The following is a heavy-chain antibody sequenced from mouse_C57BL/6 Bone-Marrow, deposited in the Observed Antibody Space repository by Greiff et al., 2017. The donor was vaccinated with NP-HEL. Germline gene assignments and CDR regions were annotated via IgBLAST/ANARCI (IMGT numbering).Heavy chain of an antibody. V-gene: IGHV1-52*01. CDR3: ASGDYDGYAMDY. D-gene: IGHD2-4*01. CDR1: GYTFTSYW. CDR2: IDPSDSET. J-gene: IGHJ4*01. Sequence: VKLQESGAELVRPGSSVKLSCKASGYTFTSYWMHWVKQRPIQGLEWIGNIDPSDSETHYNQKFKDKATLTVDKSSSTAYMQLSSLTSEDSAVYYCASGDYDGYAMDYWGQGTSVTVSS.